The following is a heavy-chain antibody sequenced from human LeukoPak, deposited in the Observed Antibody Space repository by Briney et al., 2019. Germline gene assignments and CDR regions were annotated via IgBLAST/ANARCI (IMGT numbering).Heavy chain of an antibody. CDR1: GFTFSSYA. D-gene: IGHD6-13*01. J-gene: IGHJ4*02. CDR3: ARGGGSSSWYGLDY. CDR2: ISGSGGST. V-gene: IGHV3-23*01. Sequence: GGSLRLSCAASGFTFSSYAMSWVRQAPGKGLEWVSAISGSGGSTYYADSVKGRFTISRDNSKNTLYLQMNSLRAEDTAVYYCARGGGSSSWYGLDYWGQGTLVTVSS.